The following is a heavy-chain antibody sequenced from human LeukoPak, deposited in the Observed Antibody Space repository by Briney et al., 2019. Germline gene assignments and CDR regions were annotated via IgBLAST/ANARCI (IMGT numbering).Heavy chain of an antibody. Sequence: GGSLRLSCAASGFTFTNSAMNWVRQAPGKGLEWVSAVTGPGDTTYYADSVKGRFFMSREDSKTTVYLQMNSLRAEDTAIYYCAKGAEIDLWGKGTLVTVSS. V-gene: IGHV3-23*01. CDR3: AKGAEIDL. D-gene: IGHD3-16*01. CDR1: GFTFTNSA. CDR2: VTGPGDTT. J-gene: IGHJ5*02.